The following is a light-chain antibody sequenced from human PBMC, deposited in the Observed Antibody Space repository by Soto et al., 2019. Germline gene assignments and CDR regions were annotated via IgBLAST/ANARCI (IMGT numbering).Light chain of an antibody. J-gene: IGKJ5*01. Sequence: AIRMTQYPSSFSASTGDRVTITCRASQGISSYLAWYQQKPGKAPKLLIYAASTLQSGVPSRFSGSGSVTDFTLTISCLQSEDFATYYCQQYYSYPPITFGQGTRLEIK. V-gene: IGKV1-8*01. CDR3: QQYYSYPPIT. CDR1: QGISSY. CDR2: AAS.